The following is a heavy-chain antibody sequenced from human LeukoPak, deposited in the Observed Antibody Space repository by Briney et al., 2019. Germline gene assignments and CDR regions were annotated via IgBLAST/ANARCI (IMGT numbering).Heavy chain of an antibody. V-gene: IGHV1-18*01. CDR1: GYTFTSYG. J-gene: IGHJ3*02. Sequence: GASVKVSCKASGYTFTSYGISWVRQAPGQGLEWMGWISAYNGNTNYAQKLQGRVTMTTDTSTSTAYMELRRLRSDDTAVYYRASSYLVSDGWFGAFDIWGQGTMVTVSS. CDR2: ISAYNGNT. D-gene: IGHD6-19*01. CDR3: ASSYLVSDGWFGAFDI.